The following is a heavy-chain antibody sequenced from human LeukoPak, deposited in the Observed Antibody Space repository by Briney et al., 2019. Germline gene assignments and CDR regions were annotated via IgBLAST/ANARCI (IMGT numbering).Heavy chain of an antibody. V-gene: IGHV3-48*04. CDR2: ISSSGSTI. CDR1: GFIFSNYA. J-gene: IGHJ6*03. CDR3: ARSTSHYYYYYMDV. Sequence: GGSLRLSCAASGFIFSNYAIHWVRQAPGKGLEWVSYISSSGSTIYHADSVMGRFTVSRDNATNTLYLQMNSLRAEDTAVYYCARSTSHYYYYYMDVWGKGTTVTISS.